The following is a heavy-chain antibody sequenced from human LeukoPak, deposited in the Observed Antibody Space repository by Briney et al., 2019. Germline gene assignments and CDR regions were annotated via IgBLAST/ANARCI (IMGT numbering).Heavy chain of an antibody. J-gene: IGHJ6*03. Sequence: PSETLSLTCTVSGGSISSYYWSWIRQPPGKGLEWIGYIYYSGSTNYNPSLKSRVTISVDTSKNQFSLKLSSVTAADTAVYYCARAPKRYCSGGSCYSGYYYYYMGVWGKGTTVTVSS. D-gene: IGHD2-15*01. CDR3: ARAPKRYCSGGSCYSGYYYYYMGV. V-gene: IGHV4-59*01. CDR2: IYYSGST. CDR1: GGSISSYY.